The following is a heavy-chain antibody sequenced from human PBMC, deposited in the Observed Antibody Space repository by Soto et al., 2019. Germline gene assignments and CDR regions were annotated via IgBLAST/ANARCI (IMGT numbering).Heavy chain of an antibody. D-gene: IGHD6-6*01. V-gene: IGHV3-11*01. CDR2: ISSSGSPI. J-gene: IGHJ4*02. Sequence: GGSLRLSCAASGFTFSPYYMSWVRQAPGKGLEWVSYISSSGSPIYYADSVKGRFTISRDNAKNSLYLQMNSLRAEDTAVYYCARERARAGGYYFDFWGQGTLVTVSS. CDR3: ARERARAGGYYFDF. CDR1: GFTFSPYY.